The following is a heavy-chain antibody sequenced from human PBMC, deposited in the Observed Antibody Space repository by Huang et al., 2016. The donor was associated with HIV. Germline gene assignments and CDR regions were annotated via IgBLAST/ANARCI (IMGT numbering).Heavy chain of an antibody. V-gene: IGHV4-61*09. D-gene: IGHD2-15*01. J-gene: IGHJ3*02. Sequence: QVQLQESGPGLVKPSQNLSLTCTVSGASISSGSYYWTWIRQPAGKGLEWIGHIYTSGSTNYNPSLKSRVTISIDTSKNHCSLRLNSVTAADTAVYYCATWPPGSQMRAFDIWGPGTMITVSS. CDR1: GASISSGSYY. CDR2: IYTSGST. CDR3: ATWPPGSQMRAFDI.